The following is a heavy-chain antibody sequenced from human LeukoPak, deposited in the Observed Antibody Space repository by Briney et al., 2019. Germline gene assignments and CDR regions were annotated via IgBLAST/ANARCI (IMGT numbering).Heavy chain of an antibody. CDR2: ISAYNGNT. Sequence: ASVKVSCKASGYTFTSYEISWVRQAPGQGLEWMGWISAYNGNTNYAQKLQGRVTMTTDTSTSTAYMELRSLRSDDTAVYYCARADIVVVVAATFDYWGQGTLVTVSS. CDR1: GYTFTSYE. D-gene: IGHD2-15*01. V-gene: IGHV1-18*01. CDR3: ARADIVVVVAATFDY. J-gene: IGHJ4*02.